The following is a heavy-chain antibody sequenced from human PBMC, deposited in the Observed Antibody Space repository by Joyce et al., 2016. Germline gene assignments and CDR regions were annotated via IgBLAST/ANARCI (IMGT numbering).Heavy chain of an antibody. CDR2: IIPAFGAA. V-gene: IGHV1-69*12. CDR3: ARGGTSSDHYFFYTLDV. D-gene: IGHD1-14*01. J-gene: IGHJ6*02. CDR1: GGDFSNYT. Sequence: QVLLVQSGAAVKRPGSSLRVSCKSSGGDFSNYTVNWVRQAPGQRLEWMGGIIPAFGAAKYAQDFQGRVTLAADQSTRTAYLALSSRTSADTAVYYCARGGTSSDHYFFYTLDVWGPGTTVIVSS.